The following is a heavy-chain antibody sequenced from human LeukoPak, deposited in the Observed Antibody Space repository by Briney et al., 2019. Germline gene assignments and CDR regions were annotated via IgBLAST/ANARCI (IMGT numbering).Heavy chain of an antibody. Sequence: GGSLRLSCAASGFTFSTYSMNWVRQAPGKGLEWVSVIYSGGSTYYADSVKGRFTISRDNSKNTLYLQMNSLRAEDTAVYYCARFSGGDRFDYWGQGTLVTVSS. CDR3: ARFSGGDRFDY. J-gene: IGHJ4*02. D-gene: IGHD2-21*02. V-gene: IGHV3-53*01. CDR1: GFTFSTYS. CDR2: IYSGGST.